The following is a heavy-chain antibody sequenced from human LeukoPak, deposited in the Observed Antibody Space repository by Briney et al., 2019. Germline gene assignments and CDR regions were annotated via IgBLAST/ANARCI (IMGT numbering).Heavy chain of an antibody. V-gene: IGHV1-46*01. CDR3: ARAQSGGYDSGLGMDV. Sequence: ASVKVSCKASGYTFTSYYMHWVRQAPGQGLEWMGIINPSGGSTSYAQKFQGRVTMTRDMSTSTVYMELSSLRSEDTAVYYCARAQSGGYDSGLGMDVWGKGTTVTVSS. CDR2: INPSGGST. CDR1: GYTFTSYY. D-gene: IGHD5-12*01. J-gene: IGHJ6*04.